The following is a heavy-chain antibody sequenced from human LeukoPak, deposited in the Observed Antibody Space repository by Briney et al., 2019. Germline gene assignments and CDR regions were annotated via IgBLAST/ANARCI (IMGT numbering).Heavy chain of an antibody. CDR2: INHSGST. J-gene: IGHJ6*03. CDR1: GGSFSGYY. Sequence: KSSETLSLTCAVYGGSFSGYYWSWIRQPPGKGLEWIGEINHSGSTNYNPSLKSRVTISVDTSKNQFSLNLSSVTAADAAVYYCASRGRVVAKRYFQYYMNVWSEGTT. V-gene: IGHV4-34*01. D-gene: IGHD3-10*01. CDR3: ASRGRVVAKRYFQYYMNV.